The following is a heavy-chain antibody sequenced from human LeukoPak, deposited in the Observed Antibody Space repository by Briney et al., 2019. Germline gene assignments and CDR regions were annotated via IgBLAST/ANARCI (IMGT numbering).Heavy chain of an antibody. V-gene: IGHV3-23*01. CDR3: AKGRFSGYVDY. CDR1: GFTFRRYG. D-gene: IGHD5-12*01. Sequence: GGSLRLSCAASGFTFRRYGMIWVRQAPGKGLEWVSVISGSGGSTYYGDSVKGRFTISRDNSKNTLYLQMNSLRAEDTAVYYCAKGRFSGYVDYWGQGPLVTVSS. CDR2: ISGSGGST. J-gene: IGHJ4*02.